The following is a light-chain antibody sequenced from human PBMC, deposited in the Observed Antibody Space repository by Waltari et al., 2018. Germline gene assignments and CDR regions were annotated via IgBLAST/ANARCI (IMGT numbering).Light chain of an antibody. Sequence: DIQMTQSPSTLSASVGDRVTITCRASQSISIWLGWYQQKPGKAPKLLINKASTLESGVPSRFSGSGSGTEFTLTISRLQPDDSATYFCQQYSTYPWTFGQGTKVEIK. J-gene: IGKJ1*01. CDR3: QQYSTYPWT. CDR2: KAS. V-gene: IGKV1-5*03. CDR1: QSISIW.